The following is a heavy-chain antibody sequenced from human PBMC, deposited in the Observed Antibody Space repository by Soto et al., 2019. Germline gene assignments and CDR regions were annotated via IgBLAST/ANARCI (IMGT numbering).Heavy chain of an antibody. CDR1: GGSFSGYY. V-gene: IGHV4-34*01. D-gene: IGHD2-2*01. J-gene: IGHJ4*02. CDR3: ARCYGRNFDY. CDR2: INHSGST. Sequence: QVQLQQWGAGLLKTSETLSLTCAVYGGSFSGYYWNWIRQPPGKGLEWIGEINHSGSTNYNPSLKSRVTISVDTSKIQFSLKLSSVTAADTAVYYCARCYGRNFDYCGQGTLVTVSS.